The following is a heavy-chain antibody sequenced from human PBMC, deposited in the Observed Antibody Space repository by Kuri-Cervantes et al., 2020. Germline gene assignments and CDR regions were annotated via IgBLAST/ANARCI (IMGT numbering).Heavy chain of an antibody. CDR1: GFTFSSYW. D-gene: IGHD5-18*01. Sequence: GESLKISCAASGFTFSSYWMHWVRQAPGKGLEWVSAISGSGGSTYYADSVKGRFTISRDNSKNTLYLQMNSLRAEDTAVYYCARGYSYADYWGQGTLVTVSS. CDR3: ARGYSYADY. V-gene: IGHV3-23*01. J-gene: IGHJ4*02. CDR2: ISGSGGST.